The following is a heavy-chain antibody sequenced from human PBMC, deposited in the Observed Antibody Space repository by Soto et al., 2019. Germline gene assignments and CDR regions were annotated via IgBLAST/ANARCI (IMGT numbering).Heavy chain of an antibody. CDR3: AKDLGEGIVVVPAY. CDR1: GFTFSSYA. D-gene: IGHD2-2*01. Sequence: GGSLRLSCAASGFTFSSYAMSWVRQAPGKGLEWVSAINGSGGSTYYADSVKGRFTISRDNSKNTLYLQMNSLRAEDTAVYYCAKDLGEGIVVVPAYWGQGTLVTVSS. CDR2: INGSGGST. V-gene: IGHV3-23*01. J-gene: IGHJ4*02.